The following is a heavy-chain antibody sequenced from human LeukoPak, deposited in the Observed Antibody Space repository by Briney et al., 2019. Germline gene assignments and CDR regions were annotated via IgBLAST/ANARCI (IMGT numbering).Heavy chain of an antibody. D-gene: IGHD3-22*01. CDR2: ISGSGGST. CDR3: AKSITMIVCMDV. V-gene: IGHV3-23*01. Sequence: QSGGSLRLSCAASGFTFSSYAMSWVRQAPGKGLEWVSAISGSGGSTYYADSVKGRFTISRDNSKNTLYLQMNSLRAEDTAVYYCAKSITMIVCMDVWGQGTTVTVSS. J-gene: IGHJ6*02. CDR1: GFTFSSYA.